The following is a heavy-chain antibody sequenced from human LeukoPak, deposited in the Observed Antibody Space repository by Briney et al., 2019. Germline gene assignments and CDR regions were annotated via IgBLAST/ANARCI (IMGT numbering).Heavy chain of an antibody. J-gene: IGHJ5*02. V-gene: IGHV1-2*06. CDR3: ARAAKGYCSGGSCNWSDP. D-gene: IGHD2-15*01. CDR2: INPNSGGT. Sequence: ASVKVSCKASGYTFTGYYMHWVRQAPGQGLEWMGRINPNSGGTNYAQKFQGRVTMTRDTSISTAYMELSRLRSDDTAVYYCARAAKGYCSGGSCNWSDPWGQGTLVTVSS. CDR1: GYTFTGYY.